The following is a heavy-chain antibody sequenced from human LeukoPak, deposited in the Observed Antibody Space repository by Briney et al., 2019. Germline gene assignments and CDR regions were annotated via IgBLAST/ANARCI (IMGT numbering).Heavy chain of an antibody. CDR2: ISSSGSTK. CDR3: ARGGLSIMGY. CDR1: GITFSSYS. V-gene: IGHV3-48*01. J-gene: IGHJ4*02. Sequence: GGSLRLSCGASGITFSSYSMNWVRQAPGKGLEWVSYISSSGSTKYYADSVKGRFTIPRDNARNSLYLQMNSLRAEDTAVYFCARGGLSIMGYWGQGTLVTVSS. D-gene: IGHD2/OR15-2a*01.